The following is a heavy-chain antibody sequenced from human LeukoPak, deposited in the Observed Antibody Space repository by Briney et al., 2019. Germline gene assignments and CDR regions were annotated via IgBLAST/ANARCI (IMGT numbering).Heavy chain of an antibody. J-gene: IGHJ4*02. V-gene: IGHV3-23*01. Sequence: GGSLRLSCEASGFTFSSHAMSWVRQAPGKGLEWVSVIGTGTTNTYYADSVKGRFTISRDNSKNTVYLQMSSLRPEDTAVYYCAKRVAAAGRTYYFDYWGQGTLVIVPS. CDR3: AKRVAAAGRTYYFDY. CDR1: GFTFSSHA. D-gene: IGHD6-13*01. CDR2: IGTGTTNT.